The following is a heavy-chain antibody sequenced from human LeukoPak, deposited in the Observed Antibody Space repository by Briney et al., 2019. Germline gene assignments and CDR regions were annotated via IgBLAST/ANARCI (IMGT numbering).Heavy chain of an antibody. V-gene: IGHV3-23*01. CDR1: GFTFSTYG. CDR3: AKRSDYGGNWNYLDY. Sequence: GGSLRLSCAASGFTFSTYGMSWVRQAPGKGLEWVSATSTSGDSTYYADSVKGRFTISRDNSKNTLYLQMNSLRAEDTAVYYCAKRSDYGGNWNYLDYWGQGTLVTVSS. J-gene: IGHJ4*02. CDR2: TSTSGDST. D-gene: IGHD4-23*01.